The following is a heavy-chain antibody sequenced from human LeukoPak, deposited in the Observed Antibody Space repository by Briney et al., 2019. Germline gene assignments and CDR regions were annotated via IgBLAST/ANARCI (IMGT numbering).Heavy chain of an antibody. Sequence: GGSLRLSCAASGFTFSSYSMNWVRQAPGKGLEWVSSSSSSSSYIYYADSVKGRFTISRDNAKNSLYLQMNSLRAEDTAVYYCARAPGEGWFDPWGQGTLVTVSS. CDR1: GFTFSSYS. J-gene: IGHJ5*02. CDR2: SSSSSSYI. CDR3: ARAPGEGWFDP. D-gene: IGHD4-17*01. V-gene: IGHV3-21*01.